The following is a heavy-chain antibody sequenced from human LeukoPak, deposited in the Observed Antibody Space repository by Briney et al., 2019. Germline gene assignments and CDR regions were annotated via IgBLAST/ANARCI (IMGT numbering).Heavy chain of an antibody. CDR3: ARSTGTKGKRYFDL. Sequence: PGGSLRLSCVASGFSFNRHGMNWVRQAPGKGLEWVSVIYSGGSTYYADSVKGRFTISRDNAKNSLYLQMNSLRAEDTAVYYCARSTGTKGKRYFDLWGRGTLVTVSS. CDR1: GFSFNRHG. D-gene: IGHD1-7*01. CDR2: IYSGGST. J-gene: IGHJ2*01. V-gene: IGHV3-66*01.